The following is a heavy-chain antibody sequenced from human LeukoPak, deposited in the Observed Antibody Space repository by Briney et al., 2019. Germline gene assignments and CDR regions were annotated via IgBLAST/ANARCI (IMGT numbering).Heavy chain of an antibody. Sequence: SVKVSCKASGGTFSSYAISWVRQAPGQGLEWMGRIIPIFGTANYAQKFQGRVTITTDESTSTAYMELSSLRSKDTAVYYCAKPTYYYDSSGYYYAFDIWGQGTMVTVSS. CDR2: IIPIFGTA. V-gene: IGHV1-69*05. CDR1: GGTFSSYA. D-gene: IGHD3-22*01. CDR3: AKPTYYYDSSGYYYAFDI. J-gene: IGHJ3*02.